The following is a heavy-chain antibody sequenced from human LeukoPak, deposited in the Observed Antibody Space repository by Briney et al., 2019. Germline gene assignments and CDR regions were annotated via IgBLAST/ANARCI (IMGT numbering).Heavy chain of an antibody. V-gene: IGHV1-69*05. CDR3: ARADYGSGSPDY. CDR1: GYTFTNYG. Sequence: ASVKVSCKASGYTFTNYGISWVRQAPGQGLEWMGGIIPIFGTANYAQKFQGRVTITTDESTSTAYMELSSLRSEDTAVYYCARADYGSGSPDYWGQGTLVTVSS. D-gene: IGHD3-10*01. J-gene: IGHJ4*02. CDR2: IIPIFGTA.